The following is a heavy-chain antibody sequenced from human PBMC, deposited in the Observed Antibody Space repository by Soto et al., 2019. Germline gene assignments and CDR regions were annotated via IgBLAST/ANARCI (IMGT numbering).Heavy chain of an antibody. V-gene: IGHV4-59*01. CDR3: ARGSDGDYSDY. D-gene: IGHD3-16*01. J-gene: IGHJ4*02. Sequence: SETLSLTCTVSGGSISNYYWTWIRQPPGKGLEWIGYISYSGSTNYNPSLKSRVTISLDTSNKQFSLKLSSVTAADAAVYYCARGSDGDYSDYWGQGTLVTVSS. CDR1: GGSISNYY. CDR2: ISYSGST.